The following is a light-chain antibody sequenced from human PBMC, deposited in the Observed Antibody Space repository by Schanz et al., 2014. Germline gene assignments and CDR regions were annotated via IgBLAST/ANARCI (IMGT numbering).Light chain of an antibody. CDR2: GAS. CDR1: QSIISRD. J-gene: IGKJ1*01. CDR3: QHYSMSPL. Sequence: ETVLTQSPGTLSLSPGERATLSCRASQSIISRDLAWYQQKPGQAPNVLIYGASRRATGIPDRFSGSGSGTDFTLTISRLEPEDFVVYSCQHYSMSPLFGQGTRVEI. V-gene: IGKV3-20*01.